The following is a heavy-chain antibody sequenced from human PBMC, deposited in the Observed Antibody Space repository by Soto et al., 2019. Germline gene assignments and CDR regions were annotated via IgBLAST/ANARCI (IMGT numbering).Heavy chain of an antibody. CDR3: AKDDEAELLCGVVTMSRFDS. J-gene: IGHJ4*02. CDR1: GFTFSNYA. Sequence: EVQLLESGGGLVQPGGSLRLSCAASGFTFSNYAMGWVRQAPGKGLEWVSGISGGGGSTYYADSVKGRFTISRDQSKNTLFLQMHSLGAEDTALYYCAKDDEAELLCGVVTMSRFDSWGQGTLVTVSS. D-gene: IGHD3-3*01. CDR2: ISGGGGST. V-gene: IGHV3-23*01.